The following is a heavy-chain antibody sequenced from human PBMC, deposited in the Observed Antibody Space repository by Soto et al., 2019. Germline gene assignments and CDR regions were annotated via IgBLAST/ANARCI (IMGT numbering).Heavy chain of an antibody. CDR3: ARGVTIFGVVNFSSPYYYYGMDV. Sequence: SETLSLTCTVSGGSISSYYWSWIRQPPGKGLEWIGYIYDSGSTNYNPSLNSRVTISVDTSKSHFSLKLSSVTAADTAVYYCARGVTIFGVVNFSSPYYYYGMDVWGQGTTVTVSS. D-gene: IGHD3-3*01. V-gene: IGHV4-59*01. J-gene: IGHJ6*02. CDR2: IYDSGST. CDR1: GGSISSYY.